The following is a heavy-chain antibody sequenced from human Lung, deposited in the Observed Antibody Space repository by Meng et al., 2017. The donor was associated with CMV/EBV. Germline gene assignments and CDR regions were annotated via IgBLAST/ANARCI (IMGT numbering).Heavy chain of an antibody. V-gene: IGHV4-59*01. Sequence: SXTXSLXCAVSGGSINNYYWSWIRQPPGKGLEWIGYIYYSGSTNYNPSLKSRVTISVDTSKNQFSLKLSSVTAADTAVYFCARIYCSSTSCYNDYWGQGTXVTGSS. CDR3: ARIYCSSTSCYNDY. D-gene: IGHD2-2*01. CDR1: GGSINNYY. CDR2: IYYSGST. J-gene: IGHJ4*02.